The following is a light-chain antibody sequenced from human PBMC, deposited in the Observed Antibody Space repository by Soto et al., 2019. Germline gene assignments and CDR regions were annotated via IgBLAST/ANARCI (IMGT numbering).Light chain of an antibody. Sequence: QSALTQPASVSGSPGQSITISCTGTSSDVGSYNLVSWYQQHPGKAPKVMIYEDIKRPSGVSNRFSGSKSDNTASLTISGLHAEDEADYYCCSYADSSTYVFGTGTKLTVL. V-gene: IGLV2-23*01. J-gene: IGLJ1*01. CDR2: EDI. CDR3: CSYADSSTYV. CDR1: SSDVGSYNL.